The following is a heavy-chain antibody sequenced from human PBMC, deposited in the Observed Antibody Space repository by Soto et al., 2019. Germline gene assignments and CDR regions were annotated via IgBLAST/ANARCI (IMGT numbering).Heavy chain of an antibody. J-gene: IGHJ4*02. Sequence: EVQLLESGGGLVQPGGSLRLSCAASGFTFSSYAMSWVRQAPGKGLEWVSAISGSGGSTYYADSVKGRFTISRDNSKNTLYLQMNSLRPEDTAVYYCARGGRPTVLRTDYWGQGTLVTVSS. CDR2: ISGSGGST. CDR1: GFTFSSYA. V-gene: IGHV3-23*01. D-gene: IGHD4-4*01. CDR3: ARGGRPTVLRTDY.